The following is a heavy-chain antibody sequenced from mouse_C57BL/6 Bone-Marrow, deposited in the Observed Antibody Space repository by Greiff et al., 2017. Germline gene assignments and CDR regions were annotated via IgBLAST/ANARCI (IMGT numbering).Heavy chain of an antibody. CDR3: ARGGLRDYAMDY. V-gene: IGHV1-55*01. CDR2: IYPGSGST. J-gene: IGHJ4*01. CDR1: GYTFTSSW. D-gene: IGHD2-4*01. Sequence: QVQLQQPGAELVKPGASVMMSCKASGYTFTSSWITWVKQRPGQGLEWIGDIYPGSGSTNYNEKFKSKATLTVDTSSSTAYMQLSSLTSEDAAVYYCARGGLRDYAMDYWGQGTSVTVSS.